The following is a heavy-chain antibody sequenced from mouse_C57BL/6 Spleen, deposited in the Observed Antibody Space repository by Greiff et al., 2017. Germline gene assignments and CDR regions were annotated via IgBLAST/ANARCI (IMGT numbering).Heavy chain of an antibody. D-gene: IGHD2-3*01. Sequence: VQLQQSGAELARPGASVKLSCKASGYTFTSYGISWVKQRTGQGLEWIGEIYPRSGNTYYNEKFKGKATLTADKSSSTAYMKLRSLTSEDSAVYFCARKSPIYDGYYGYFDYWGQGTTLTVSS. J-gene: IGHJ2*01. CDR1: GYTFTSYG. V-gene: IGHV1-81*01. CDR3: ARKSPIYDGYYGYFDY. CDR2: IYPRSGNT.